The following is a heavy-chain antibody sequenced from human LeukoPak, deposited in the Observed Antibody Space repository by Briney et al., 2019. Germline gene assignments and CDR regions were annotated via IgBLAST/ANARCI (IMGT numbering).Heavy chain of an antibody. Sequence: SETLSLSCTVSGVSTSSHYWSWIRQPPGKGLDYIGYIYHSGSTNYNPSLRSRVTMSVDTSKKQFPLRLSSVTAADTAVYYCARLTGMTGAFDIWSQGTMVTVSS. V-gene: IGHV4-59*11. CDR2: IYHSGST. CDR1: GVSTSSHY. D-gene: IGHD1-20*01. J-gene: IGHJ3*02. CDR3: ARLTGMTGAFDI.